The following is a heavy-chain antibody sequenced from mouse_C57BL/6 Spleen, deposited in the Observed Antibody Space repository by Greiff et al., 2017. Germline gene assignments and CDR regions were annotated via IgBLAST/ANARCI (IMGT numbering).Heavy chain of an antibody. J-gene: IGHJ1*03. CDR3: ARGGLRGYFDV. D-gene: IGHD2-4*01. Sequence: EVKLQESGPVLVKPGASVKMSCKASGYTFTDYYMNWVKQSHGKSLEWIGVINPYNGGTSYNQKFKGKATLTVDKSSSTAYMELNSLTSEDSAVYYCARGGLRGYFDVWGTGTTVTVSS. CDR1: GYTFTDYY. V-gene: IGHV1-19*01. CDR2: INPYNGGT.